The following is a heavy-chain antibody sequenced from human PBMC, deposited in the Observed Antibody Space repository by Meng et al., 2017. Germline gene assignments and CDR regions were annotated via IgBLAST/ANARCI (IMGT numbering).Heavy chain of an antibody. CDR2: IYWDDDK. V-gene: IGHV2-5*02. J-gene: IGHJ4*02. CDR1: ESSLSTSGVG. D-gene: IGHD3-10*01. CDR3: AHRRDYYGSGNHFNY. Sequence: SLMEFCPTPVNPKQTVTSTCTFSESSLSTSGVGVGWIRQPPGKALEWLALIYWDDDKRYSPSLKSRLTITKDTSKNQVVLTMTNMDPVDTATYYCAHRRDYYGSGNHFNYWGQGTLVTVSS.